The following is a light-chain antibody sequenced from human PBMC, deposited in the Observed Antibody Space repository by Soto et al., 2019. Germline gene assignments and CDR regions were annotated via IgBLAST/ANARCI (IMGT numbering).Light chain of an antibody. CDR1: TRDVGRYNY. Sequence: QSVLTQPASVSGSPGQSITISCTGTTRDVGRYNYVSWYQQHPGKAPKLIIYEVSNRPSGISNRFSGSKSDSTASLTISGLQAEDEADYYCCLYLGGTSVFGGGTQLTVL. CDR2: EVS. V-gene: IGLV2-14*01. J-gene: IGLJ7*01. CDR3: CLYLGGTSV.